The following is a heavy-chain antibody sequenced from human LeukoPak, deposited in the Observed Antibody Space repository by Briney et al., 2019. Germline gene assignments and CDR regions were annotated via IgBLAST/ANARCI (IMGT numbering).Heavy chain of an antibody. CDR3: TRHDSFRGQNWFDP. Sequence: GGSLRLSCAASGFTFSGSAMHWVRQASGKGLEWVGRIRSKANSYATAYAASVKGRFTISRDDSKNTAYLQMNSLKTEDTAVYYCTRHDSFRGQNWFDPWGQGTLVTVSS. CDR1: GFTFSGSA. CDR2: IRSKANSYAT. J-gene: IGHJ5*02. V-gene: IGHV3-73*01. D-gene: IGHD3-10*01.